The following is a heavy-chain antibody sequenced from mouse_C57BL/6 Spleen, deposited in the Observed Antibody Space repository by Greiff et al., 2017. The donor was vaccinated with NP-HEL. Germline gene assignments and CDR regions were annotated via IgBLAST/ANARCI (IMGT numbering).Heavy chain of an antibody. Sequence: EVQRVESVAELVRPGASVKLSCTASGFNIKNTYMHWVKQRPEQGLEWIGRIDPANGNTKYAPKFQGKATITADPSSNTAYLQLSSLTSEDTAIYYCALPYYYGSSLDSYYFDYWGQGTTLTVSS. CDR3: ALPYYYGSSLDSYYFDY. D-gene: IGHD1-1*01. V-gene: IGHV14-3*01. J-gene: IGHJ2*01. CDR2: IDPANGNT. CDR1: GFNIKNTY.